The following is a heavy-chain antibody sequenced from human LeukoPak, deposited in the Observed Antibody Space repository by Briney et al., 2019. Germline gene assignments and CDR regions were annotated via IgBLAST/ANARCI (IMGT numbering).Heavy chain of an antibody. CDR2: INPNSGGT. J-gene: IGHJ5*02. CDR1: GYTFTGYY. Sequence: ASVKVSCKASGYTFTGYYMHWVRQAPGQGLEWMGWINPNSGGTNYAQKFQGRVTMTRDTSISTAYMELSRLRSDDTAVYYCAREGTQNPFGVGRPPGFDPWGQGTLVTVSS. CDR3: AREGTQNPFGVGRPPGFDP. D-gene: IGHD3-3*01. V-gene: IGHV1-2*02.